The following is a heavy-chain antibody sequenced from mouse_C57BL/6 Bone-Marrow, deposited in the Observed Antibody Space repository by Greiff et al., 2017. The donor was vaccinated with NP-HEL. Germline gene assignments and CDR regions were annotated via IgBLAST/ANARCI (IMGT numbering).Heavy chain of an antibody. V-gene: IGHV1-5*01. CDR3: TRWRLYGYAMDY. D-gene: IGHD2-13*01. CDR1: GYTFTSYW. CDR2: IYPGNSDT. Sequence: EVQLQESGTVLARPGASVKMSCKTSGYTFTSYWMHWVKQRPGQGLAWIGAIYPGNSDTSYNQKFKGKAKLTAVTSASTAYMELSSLTNEDSAVYYCTRWRLYGYAMDYWGQGTSVTVSS. J-gene: IGHJ4*01.